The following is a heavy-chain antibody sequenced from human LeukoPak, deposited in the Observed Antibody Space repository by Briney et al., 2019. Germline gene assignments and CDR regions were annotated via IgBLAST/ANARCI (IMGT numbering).Heavy chain of an antibody. D-gene: IGHD6-19*01. CDR2: ISSSSSYI. J-gene: IGHJ4*02. V-gene: IGHV3-21*01. Sequence: GGSLRLSCAASGFTFSSYNMHWVSQAPGKGLEWVSSISSSSSYIHYADSVKGRFTISRDNAKNSLYLQMNSLRAEDTAVYYCAREGGIIGGAVARDDFDYWGQGTLVTVSS. CDR1: GFTFSSYN. CDR3: AREGGIIGGAVARDDFDY.